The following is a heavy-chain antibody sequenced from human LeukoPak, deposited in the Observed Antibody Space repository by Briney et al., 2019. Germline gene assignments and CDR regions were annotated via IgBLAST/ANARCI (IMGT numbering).Heavy chain of an antibody. CDR2: IIPIFGTA. Sequence: ASVKVSCKASGGTFSSYAISWVRQAPGQGLGWMGGIIPIFGTANYAQKFQGRVTITADESTSTAYMELSSLRSEDTAVYYCARGLIERYYYYYGMDVWGQGTTVTVSS. D-gene: IGHD2-21*01. CDR3: ARGLIERYYYYYGMDV. CDR1: GGTFSSYA. J-gene: IGHJ6*02. V-gene: IGHV1-69*13.